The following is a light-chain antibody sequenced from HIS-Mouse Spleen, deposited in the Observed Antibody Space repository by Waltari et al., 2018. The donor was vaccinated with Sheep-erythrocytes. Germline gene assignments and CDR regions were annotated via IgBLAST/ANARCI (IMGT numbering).Light chain of an antibody. Sequence: QSVLTQPPSVSGAPGQRVTISCTGSSSNIGAGYDVHWYQQLPGTAPKLPIYGQHNRRSGVPGRFSGSKSGTSASLAITGLQAEDEADYYCCSYAGSSTYVFGTGTKVTVL. CDR1: SSNIGAGYD. V-gene: IGLV1-40*01. CDR2: GQH. J-gene: IGLJ1*01. CDR3: CSYAGSSTYV.